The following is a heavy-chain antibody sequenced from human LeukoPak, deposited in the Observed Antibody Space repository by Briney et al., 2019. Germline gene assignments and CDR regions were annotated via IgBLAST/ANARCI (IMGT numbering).Heavy chain of an antibody. CDR2: IYYSGRT. Sequence: PSETMSLTGTVSGCSTSSLYWMWIRHPPGKGREWIGYIYYSGRTNYCHSLKSRVTISVDTSKNQFSLKLNSVTAADTAVYYCARCGSSCSGGFDNWGQGTLVTVSS. J-gene: IGHJ4*02. D-gene: IGHD2-15*01. CDR1: GCSTSSLY. CDR3: ARCGSSCSGGFDN. V-gene: IGHV4-59*01.